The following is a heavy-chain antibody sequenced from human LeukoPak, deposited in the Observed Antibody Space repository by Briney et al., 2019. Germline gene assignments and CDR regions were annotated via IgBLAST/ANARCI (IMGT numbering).Heavy chain of an antibody. CDR2: IKQDGSDK. CDR1: GFTFNNYW. V-gene: IGHV3-7*05. J-gene: IGHJ4*02. CDR3: ARVGPARGFDY. D-gene: IGHD6-6*01. Sequence: GSLRLSCAASGFTFNNYWMSWVRQAPGKGLEWVANIKQDGSDKNYVDSVKGRFTVSKDNAKNSLYLQMDSLRAQDAAVYYCARVGPARGFDYWGQGTLVTVSS.